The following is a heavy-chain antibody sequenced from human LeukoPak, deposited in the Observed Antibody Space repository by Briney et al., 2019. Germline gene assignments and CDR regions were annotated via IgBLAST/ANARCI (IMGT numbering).Heavy chain of an antibody. Sequence: GGSLRLSCAASGFTFNTYGMHWVRQAPGKGLEWVAVVSFDGSNKYYADSVKGRFTISRDNSKRTLYLEMNNLRIEDTAVYYCAKGGGSSWLSPDYWGQGSLVTVSS. CDR3: AKGGGSSWLSPDY. CDR2: VSFDGSNK. D-gene: IGHD5-12*01. V-gene: IGHV3-30*18. CDR1: GFTFNTYG. J-gene: IGHJ4*02.